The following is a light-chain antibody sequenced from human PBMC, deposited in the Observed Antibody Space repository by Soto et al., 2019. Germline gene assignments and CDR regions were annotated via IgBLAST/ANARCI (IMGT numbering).Light chain of an antibody. CDR1: QRVLSSSNNKNY. V-gene: IGKV4-1*01. CDR2: WAS. Sequence: DIVMTQSPDSLAVSLGERATINCKSSQRVLSSSNNKNYLAWYQQKPGQPPQLLIYWASTRESGVPDRFSGSGSGTDFTLTISSLQAEDVAVYYCQQYYTTPLTFGGGTKVDIK. CDR3: QQYYTTPLT. J-gene: IGKJ4*01.